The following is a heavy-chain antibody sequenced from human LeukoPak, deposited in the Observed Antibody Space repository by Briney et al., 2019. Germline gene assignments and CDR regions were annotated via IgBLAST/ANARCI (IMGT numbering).Heavy chain of an antibody. CDR1: GGSISRYY. V-gene: IGHV4-4*07. CDR3: ARVQARDSYYYYYMDV. Sequence: SETLSLTCTGSGGSISRYYWSWIRQPAGKGLEWIGRIYTSGSTNYNPSLKSRVTMSVDTSKNQFSLKLSSVTAADTAVYYCARVQARDSYYYYYMDVWGKGTTVTVSS. J-gene: IGHJ6*03. D-gene: IGHD3-10*01. CDR2: IYTSGST.